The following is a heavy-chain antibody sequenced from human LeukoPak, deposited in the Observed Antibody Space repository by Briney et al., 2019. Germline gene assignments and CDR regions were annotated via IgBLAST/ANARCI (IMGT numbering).Heavy chain of an antibody. J-gene: IGHJ6*02. CDR1: GFTFSSYW. V-gene: IGHV3-7*01. Sequence: HTGGSLRLSCAASGFTFSSYWMSWVRQAPGKGLEWVANIKQDGSEKYYVDSVKGRFTISRDNAKNSLYLQMNSLRAEDTAVYYCAAFVGRYYYYGMDVWGQGTTVTVSS. CDR2: IKQDGSEK. CDR3: AAFVGRYYYYGMDV. D-gene: IGHD2-21*01.